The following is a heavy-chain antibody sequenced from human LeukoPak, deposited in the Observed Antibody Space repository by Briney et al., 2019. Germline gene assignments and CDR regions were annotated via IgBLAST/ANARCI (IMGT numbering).Heavy chain of an antibody. CDR2: INQDGSEK. J-gene: IGHJ4*02. D-gene: IGHD2-15*01. CDR1: GFTFSSYW. V-gene: IGHV3-7*01. Sequence: GGSLRLSCAASGFTFSSYWMTWARQAPGKGLEWVANINQDGSEKYYVDSVKGRFTISRDNAENSLYLQMISLRAEDTAVYYCAREGSGLLWGQGTLVTVSS. CDR3: AREGSGLL.